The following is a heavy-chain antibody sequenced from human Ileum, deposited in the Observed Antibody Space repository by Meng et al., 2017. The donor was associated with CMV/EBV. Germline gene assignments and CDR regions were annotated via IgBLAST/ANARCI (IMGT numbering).Heavy chain of an antibody. J-gene: IGHJ4*02. CDR2: TSYDGNSQ. CDR1: GFTFSSHA. CDR3: ARGGGGFNSSPFDY. V-gene: IGHV3-30*04. Sequence: GGSLRLSCAASGFTFSSHAMHWVRQAPGKGLEWVAFTSYDGNSQYYADSVKGRFTISRDNSDNMLYLQMKSLRTDETAVYYCARGGGGFNSSPFDYWGQGTLVTVSS. D-gene: IGHD3-16*01.